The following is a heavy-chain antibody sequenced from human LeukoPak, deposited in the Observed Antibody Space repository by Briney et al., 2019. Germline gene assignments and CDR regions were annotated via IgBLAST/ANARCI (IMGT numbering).Heavy chain of an antibody. D-gene: IGHD2-2*01. CDR2: IYYSGST. V-gene: IGHV4-31*03. J-gene: IGHJ5*02. CDR1: GGSISSGGYY. Sequence: SETLSLTCTVSGGSISSGGYYWSWIRQHPGKGLEWIGYIYYSGSTYYNPSLKSRVTISVDTSKNQFSLKLSSVTAADTAVYYCARVADEPAAMGGWSDPWGQGTLVTVSS. CDR3: ARVADEPAAMGGWSDP.